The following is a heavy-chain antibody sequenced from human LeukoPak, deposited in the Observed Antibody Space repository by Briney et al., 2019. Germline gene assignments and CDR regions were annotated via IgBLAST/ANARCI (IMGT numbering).Heavy chain of an antibody. CDR1: GDSISSSDYY. D-gene: IGHD3-22*01. V-gene: IGHV4-39*01. Sequence: SETLSLTCTVSGDSISSSDYYWGWIRQPPGKGLEWIGSIYRSGSTYYNPSLKSRVTISVDTSKNQFSLKLSSVTAADPAVYYCARPPNAYDSKGYFDYWGQGTLVTVSP. J-gene: IGHJ4*02. CDR3: ARPPNAYDSKGYFDY. CDR2: IYRSGST.